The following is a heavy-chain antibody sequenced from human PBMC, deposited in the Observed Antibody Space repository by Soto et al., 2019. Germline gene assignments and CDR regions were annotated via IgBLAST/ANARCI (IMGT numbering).Heavy chain of an antibody. CDR2: IYPGDSHT. CDR1: GYSFTSYW. CDR3: ARHSDYSNFLYYGMDV. D-gene: IGHD4-4*01. J-gene: IGHJ6*02. Sequence: GESLKISCKGSGYSFTSYWIGWVRQMPGKGLEWMGIIYPGDSHTRYSPSFQGQVTISADKSISTAYLQWSSLKASDTAMYYCARHSDYSNFLYYGMDVWGQGTTVTVSS. V-gene: IGHV5-51*01.